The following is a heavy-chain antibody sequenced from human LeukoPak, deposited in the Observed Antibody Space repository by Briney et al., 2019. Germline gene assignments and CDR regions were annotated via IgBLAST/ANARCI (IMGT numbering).Heavy chain of an antibody. CDR2: MNPNSGTT. V-gene: IGHV1-8*01. CDR3: AREVGFGETNSDY. Sequence: GASVKVSCKASGYTFTSYDINGVRQATGQGLEWMGWMNPNSGTTGYAQKFQGRVTMTRNTYISTAYMELSSLRSEDTAVYYCAREVGFGETNSDYWGQGTLVTVSS. D-gene: IGHD3-10*01. J-gene: IGHJ4*02. CDR1: GYTFTSYD.